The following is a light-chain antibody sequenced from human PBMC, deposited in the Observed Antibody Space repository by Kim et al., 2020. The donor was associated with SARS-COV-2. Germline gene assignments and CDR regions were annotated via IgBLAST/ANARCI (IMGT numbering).Light chain of an antibody. CDR2: GAS. CDR3: QQYNNWPPWT. J-gene: IGKJ1*01. CDR1: QSVSSN. V-gene: IGKV3-15*01. Sequence: SPGERATVPCRASQSVSSNLAWYQQKPGQAPRLLIYGASTRATGIPARFSGSGSWTEFTLTISSLQSEDFAVYYCQQYNNWPPWTFGQGTKVDIK.